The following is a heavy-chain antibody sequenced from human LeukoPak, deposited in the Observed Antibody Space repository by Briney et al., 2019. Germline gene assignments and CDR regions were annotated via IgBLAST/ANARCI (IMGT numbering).Heavy chain of an antibody. D-gene: IGHD3-10*01. CDR3: ARVPITMVRGVTPLFDI. Sequence: PSETLSLTCTVSGGSISGSSYYWGWIRQPPGKGLEWIGSIYYSGSTYYNPSLKSRVTISVDTSKNQFSLKLSSVTAADTAVYYCARVPITMVRGVTPLFDIWGQGTMVTVSS. CDR1: GGSISGSSYY. V-gene: IGHV4-39*07. J-gene: IGHJ3*02. CDR2: IYYSGST.